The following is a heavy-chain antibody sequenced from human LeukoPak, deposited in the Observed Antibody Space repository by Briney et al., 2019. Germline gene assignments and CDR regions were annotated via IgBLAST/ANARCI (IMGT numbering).Heavy chain of an antibody. Sequence: VGSLRLSCAASGFTFEASAMSWVRQAPGKGLEWVAVITGGGESTYYADSVKGRFTISRDNSKKTLFLQVNSLRAEEKAVYFCAKNIRDQLLCGFNYWAQGIVVTVSS. CDR1: GFTFEASA. D-gene: IGHD2-2*01. J-gene: IGHJ4*02. CDR2: ITGGGEST. CDR3: AKNIRDQLLCGFNY. V-gene: IGHV3-23*01.